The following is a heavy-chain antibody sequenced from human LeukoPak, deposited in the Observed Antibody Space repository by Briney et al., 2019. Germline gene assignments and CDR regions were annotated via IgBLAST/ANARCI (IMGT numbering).Heavy chain of an antibody. CDR2: IIPIFGTA. CDR1: GGTFSSYA. D-gene: IGHD2-21*01. CDR3: ASNCGGYCYSLMEFDY. V-gene: IGHV1-69*13. Sequence: GASVKVPCKASGGTFSSYAISWVRQAPGQGLEWMGGIIPIFGTANYAQKFQGRVTITADESTSTAYMELSSLRSEDTAVYYCASNCGGYCYSLMEFDYWGQGTLVTVSS. J-gene: IGHJ4*02.